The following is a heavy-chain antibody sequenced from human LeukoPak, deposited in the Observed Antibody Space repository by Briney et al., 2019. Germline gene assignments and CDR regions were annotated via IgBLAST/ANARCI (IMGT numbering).Heavy chain of an antibody. CDR3: ARDPGDIVLIGSAFDI. Sequence: PSETLSLTCTVSGGSISSSSYYWGWIRQPPGKGLEWIGSIFYSGSTYYNPSLQSRLTISVDTSKNQFSLKLSSVTAADTAVYYCARDPGDIVLIGSAFDIWGQGTMVTVSS. CDR1: GGSISSSSYY. CDR2: IFYSGST. J-gene: IGHJ3*02. V-gene: IGHV4-39*07. D-gene: IGHD2-8*01.